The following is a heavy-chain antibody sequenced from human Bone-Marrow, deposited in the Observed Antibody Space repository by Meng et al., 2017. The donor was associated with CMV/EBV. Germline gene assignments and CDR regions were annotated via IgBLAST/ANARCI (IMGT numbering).Heavy chain of an antibody. J-gene: IGHJ3*02. CDR3: ARDKGRTSPPDAFDI. Sequence: ASVKVSCKASGYTFTSYGISWVRQAPGQGLEWMGGISAYNGNTNYAQKLQGRVTMTTDTSTSTAYMELRSLRSDDTAVYYCARDKGRTSPPDAFDIWGQGTMVTVSS. D-gene: IGHD3-10*01. V-gene: IGHV1-18*01. CDR2: ISAYNGNT. CDR1: GYTFTSYG.